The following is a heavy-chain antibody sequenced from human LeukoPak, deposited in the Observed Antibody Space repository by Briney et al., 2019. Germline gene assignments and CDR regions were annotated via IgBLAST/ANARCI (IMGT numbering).Heavy chain of an antibody. V-gene: IGHV1-2*06. Sequence: VASVKVSCKASGYTLTNYYIHWVRQAPGQGLEWMGRINPNTGGTNYVQKFQGRVTMTRDTSISTAYMELSRLRSDDTAIYFCATNIQENAFDIWGQGTMVTVSS. CDR3: ATNIQENAFDI. J-gene: IGHJ3*02. CDR1: GYTLTNYY. D-gene: IGHD2-8*01. CDR2: INPNTGGT.